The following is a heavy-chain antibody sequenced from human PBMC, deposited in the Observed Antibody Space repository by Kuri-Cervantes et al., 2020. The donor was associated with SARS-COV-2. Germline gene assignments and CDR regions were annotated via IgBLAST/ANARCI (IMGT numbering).Heavy chain of an antibody. CDR3: ARGTSETWYGLDV. D-gene: IGHD1-1*01. CDR1: GFTFSSYA. V-gene: IGHV3-53*01. Sequence: ETLSLTCAASGFTFSSYAMSWVRQAPGKGLEWVSVIYSGGRTEYEDSVKGRFSISRDTSKNTLHLQMNGLRADDTAVYYCARGTSETWYGLDVWGQGTTVTVSS. J-gene: IGHJ6*02. CDR2: IYSGGRT.